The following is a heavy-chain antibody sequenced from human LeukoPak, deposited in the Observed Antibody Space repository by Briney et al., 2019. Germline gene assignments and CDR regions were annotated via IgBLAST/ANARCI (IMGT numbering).Heavy chain of an antibody. J-gene: IGHJ4*02. D-gene: IGHD3-22*01. V-gene: IGHV3-7*01. CDR1: GFTFSSYW. CDR2: IKQDGSEK. CDR3: ARDRYYYDSSGYLDY. Sequence: GGSLRLSCAASGFTFSSYWMSWVRQAPGKGLEWVANIKQDGSEKYYVDSVKGRFTISRDNAKNSLYLQMNSLRAEDTAVYYCARDRYYYDSSGYLDYWGQETLVTVSS.